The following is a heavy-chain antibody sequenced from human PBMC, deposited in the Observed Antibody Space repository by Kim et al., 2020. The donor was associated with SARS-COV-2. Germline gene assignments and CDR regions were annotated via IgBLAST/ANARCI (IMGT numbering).Heavy chain of an antibody. V-gene: IGHV3-48*03. CDR1: GFTFSSYD. D-gene: IGHD1-26*01. Sequence: GGSLRLSCAASGFTFSSYDMNWVRQAPGKGLEWVSYISSSGSTIYYADSVKGRFTISRDNAKNSLYLQMNSLRAEDTAVYYCARETGSYGDADAFDIWGQGTMVTVSS. CDR2: ISSSGSTI. J-gene: IGHJ3*02. CDR3: ARETGSYGDADAFDI.